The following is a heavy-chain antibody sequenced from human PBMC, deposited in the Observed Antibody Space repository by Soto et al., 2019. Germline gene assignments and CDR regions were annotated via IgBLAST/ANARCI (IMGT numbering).Heavy chain of an antibody. J-gene: IGHJ6*02. Sequence: GAPVKVSCKTSGYTFTSYGISWVRQAPGQGLEWMGWISAYNGNTNYAQKLQGRVTMTTDTSTSTAYMELRSLRSDDTAVYYCARVNGYYDILTGYYTENYYYGRDVWGQGTTVTVSS. CDR3: ARVNGYYDILTGYYTENYYYGRDV. CDR1: GYTFTSYG. V-gene: IGHV1-18*04. D-gene: IGHD3-9*01. CDR2: ISAYNGNT.